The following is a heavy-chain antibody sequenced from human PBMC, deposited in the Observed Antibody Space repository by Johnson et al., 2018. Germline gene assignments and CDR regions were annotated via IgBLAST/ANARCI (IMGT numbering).Heavy chain of an antibody. V-gene: IGHV3-74*01. CDR1: GFTFSSYW. CDR3: AREFERGGSAYEYFQH. CDR2: INSDGSST. D-gene: IGHD1-26*01. J-gene: IGHJ1*01. Sequence: VQLVQSGGGLVQPGRSLRLSCAASGFTFSSYWMHWVRQAPGKGLVWVSRINSDGSSTSYEAPVRGGFTISRENAKNTLYLQRKSLSAEDTAVYYCAREFERGGSAYEYFQHWGQGTLVTVSS.